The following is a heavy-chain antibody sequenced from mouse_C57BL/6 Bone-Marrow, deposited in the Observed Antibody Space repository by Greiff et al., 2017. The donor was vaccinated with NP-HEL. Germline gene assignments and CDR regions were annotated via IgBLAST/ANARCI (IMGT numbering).Heavy chain of an antibody. J-gene: IGHJ2*01. CDR2: LNPGSGGT. CDR1: GYAFTNYL. CDR3: ARYGTTVVAKGDYFDY. V-gene: IGHV1-54*01. D-gene: IGHD1-1*01. Sequence: QVQLQQSGAELVRPGTSVKVSCKASGYAFTNYLIEWVKQRPGQGLEWIGVLNPGSGGTNYNEKFKGKATLTADKSSSTAYMQLSSLTSEDSAVYFCARYGTTVVAKGDYFDYWGQGTTLTVSS.